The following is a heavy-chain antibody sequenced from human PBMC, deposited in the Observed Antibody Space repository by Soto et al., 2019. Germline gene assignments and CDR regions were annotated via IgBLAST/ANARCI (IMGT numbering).Heavy chain of an antibody. CDR3: ARDTYGSFDY. D-gene: IGHD4-17*01. V-gene: IGHV4-59*01. J-gene: IGHJ4*02. Sequence: PSETLSLTCTVSGGSISSYYWSWIRQPPGKGLEWIGYIYYSGSTNYNPSLKSRVTISVDTSKNQFSLKLSSVAAADTAVYYCARDTYGSFDYWGQGTLVTVSS. CDR1: GGSISSYY. CDR2: IYYSGST.